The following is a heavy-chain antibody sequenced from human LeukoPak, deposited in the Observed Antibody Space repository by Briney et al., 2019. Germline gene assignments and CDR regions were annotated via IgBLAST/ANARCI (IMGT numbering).Heavy chain of an antibody. CDR3: ARTKISSGYDLGFDP. CDR1: GFTFSDYE. CDR2: INHSGST. V-gene: IGHV4-34*01. D-gene: IGHD5-12*01. J-gene: IGHJ5*02. Sequence: PGGSLRLSCAASGFTFSDYEMNWVRQAPGKGLEWIGEINHSGSTNYNPSLKSRVTISVDTSKNQFSLKLSSVTAADTAVYYCARTKISSGYDLGFDPWGQGTLVTVSS.